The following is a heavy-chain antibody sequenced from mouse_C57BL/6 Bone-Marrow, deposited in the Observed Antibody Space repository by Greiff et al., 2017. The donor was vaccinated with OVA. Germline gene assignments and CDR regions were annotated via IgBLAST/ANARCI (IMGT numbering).Heavy chain of an antibody. J-gene: IGHJ2*02. CDR3: AHYGSRHYLHY. CDR2: IAPSDSYI. Sequence: VQLQQPGAELVRPGTSVKLSCKASGYTFTNYWMHWVKQRPGQGLEWIGVIAPSDSYINYNQKFKGRATLTVDTSSSTAYMHRSSLTSEDSAVYYCAHYGSRHYLHYEGQGTSLTVTA. D-gene: IGHD1-1*01. V-gene: IGHV1-59*01. CDR1: GYTFTNYW.